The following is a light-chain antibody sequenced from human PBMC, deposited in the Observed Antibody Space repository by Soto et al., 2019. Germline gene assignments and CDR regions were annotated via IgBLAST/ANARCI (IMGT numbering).Light chain of an antibody. Sequence: QSVLTQPRSVSGSPGQSVTVSCIRTSSDVGGYNSVSWYQEHPGKAPKLMIYDVIKRPSGVPDRFSGSKSGNTASLTISGLLAEDEADYYCCSYVGSYSYVFGTGTKGTV. CDR2: DVI. V-gene: IGLV2-11*01. J-gene: IGLJ1*01. CDR3: CSYVGSYSYV. CDR1: SSDVGGYNS.